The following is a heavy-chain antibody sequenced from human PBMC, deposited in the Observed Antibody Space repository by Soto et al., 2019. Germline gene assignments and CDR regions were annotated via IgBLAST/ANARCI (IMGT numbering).Heavy chain of an antibody. D-gene: IGHD4-17*01. J-gene: IGHJ4*02. V-gene: IGHV1-18*01. CDR2: IKAYSGNT. CDR1: GYTFPSST. CDR3: AIADYGDDDY. Sequence: QVQLVQSGAEVKKPGASVKVSCKASGYTFPSSTISWLRQAPGQGLEWMGWIKAYSGNTNYAQKLQGRVTMTTDTSTNTAYMELGSLTSDDTAMYYCAIADYGDDDYWGQGTLVTMSS.